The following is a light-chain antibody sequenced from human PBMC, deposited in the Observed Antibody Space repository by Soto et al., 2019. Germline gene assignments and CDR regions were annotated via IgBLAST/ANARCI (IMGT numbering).Light chain of an antibody. CDR1: EDIRTS. CDR2: GAS. Sequence: DIQMTQSPSSLSASVGARVSITCQASEDIRTSLSWFQHKPGRAPKLLIYGASYLETGVPSRFRGSGSGTHFTLTISSLQPEDTATYYCQHYNNLPPFTFGPGTMVDIK. CDR3: QHYNNLPPFT. J-gene: IGKJ3*01. V-gene: IGKV1-33*01.